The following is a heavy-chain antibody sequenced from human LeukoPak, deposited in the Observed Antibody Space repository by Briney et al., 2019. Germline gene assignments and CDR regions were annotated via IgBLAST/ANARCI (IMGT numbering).Heavy chain of an antibody. CDR2: INAGNGNT. CDR3: AREMGPYYDILTGYYDY. CDR1: GYTFTSYA. J-gene: IGHJ4*02. V-gene: IGHV1-3*01. D-gene: IGHD3-9*01. Sequence: ASVKVSCKASGYTFTSYAMHWVRQAPGQRLEWMGWINAGNGNTKYSQKFLGRVTITRDTSASTAYMELSSLRSEDTAVYYCAREMGPYYDILTGYYDYWGQGTLVTVSS.